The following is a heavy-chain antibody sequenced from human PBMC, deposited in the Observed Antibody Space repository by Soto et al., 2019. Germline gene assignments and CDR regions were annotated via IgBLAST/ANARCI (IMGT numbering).Heavy chain of an antibody. D-gene: IGHD6-6*01. CDR2: MNPNSGNT. Sequence: QVQLVQSGAEVKKPGASVKVSCKASGYTFTSYDINWVRQATGQGLEWMGWMNPNSGNTGYAQKFQGRVTMTRNTSISTAYMERSSLRSEDTAVYYCARASAYWGSSYGMDVWGQGTTVTVSS. J-gene: IGHJ6*02. V-gene: IGHV1-8*01. CDR3: ARASAYWGSSYGMDV. CDR1: GYTFTSYD.